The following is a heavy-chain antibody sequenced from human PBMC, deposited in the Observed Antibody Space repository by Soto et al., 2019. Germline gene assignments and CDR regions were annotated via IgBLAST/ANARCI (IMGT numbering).Heavy chain of an antibody. CDR1: GFTFSSYS. CDR2: ISSSSSTI. V-gene: IGHV3-48*02. D-gene: IGHD6-13*01. Sequence: EVQLVESGGGLVQPGGSLRLSCAASGFTFSSYSMNWIRQAPGKGLEWVSYISSSSSTIYYGDSVKGRFTISRDNAKNSLYLQVNSLRDEDTAVYYCATKAGQHLAHGSSAYYFDYWGQGTLVPVSS. CDR3: ATKAGQHLAHGSSAYYFDY. J-gene: IGHJ4*02.